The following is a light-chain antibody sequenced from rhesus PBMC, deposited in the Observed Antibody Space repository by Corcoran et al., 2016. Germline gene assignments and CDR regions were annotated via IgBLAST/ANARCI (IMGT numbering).Light chain of an antibody. J-gene: IGLJ1*01. CDR2: EVT. Sequence: QAARTQSPSVSGSPGQSGTISCPGTSSDIGGYNRVSWYQQLPGKAPKLMIYEVTKRPSGVSDRFSGSKSGNTASLFISGLHAEDDADYYCTSHTHTNTDIFAAGTRLTVL. CDR1: SSDIGGYNR. CDR3: TSHTHTNTDI. V-gene: IGLV2-13*01.